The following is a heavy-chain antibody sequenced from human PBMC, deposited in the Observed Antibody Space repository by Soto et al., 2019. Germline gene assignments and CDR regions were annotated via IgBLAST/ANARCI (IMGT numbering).Heavy chain of an antibody. J-gene: IGHJ4*02. D-gene: IGHD4-4*01. Sequence: GGSLRLSCAASGFTFSSYGMHWVRQAPGKGLEWVAVISYDGSNEYYADSVKGRFTISRNNSKNTLYLQMNSLRAEDTAVYDCARGMTTVTTLDYWGQGNLVTVSS. V-gene: IGHV3-30*03. CDR3: ARGMTTVTTLDY. CDR1: GFTFSSYG. CDR2: ISYDGSNE.